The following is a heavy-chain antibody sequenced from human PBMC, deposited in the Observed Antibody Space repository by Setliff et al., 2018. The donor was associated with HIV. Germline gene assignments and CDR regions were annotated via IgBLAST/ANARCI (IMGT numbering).Heavy chain of an antibody. CDR2: VSNEGDT. J-gene: IGHJ4*02. V-gene: IGHV1-18*01. CDR1: GYTFTSYG. CDR3: ARDPRYTSVWFRNGGVDF. D-gene: IGHD6-19*01. Sequence: ASVKVSCKASGYTFTSYGIIWVRQAPGQGLEWVGWVSNEGDTNYAQKYQDRVTLTTDTTTTTAYMELRGLRSDDTAVYYCARDPRYTSVWFRNGGVDFWGQGTLVTVSS.